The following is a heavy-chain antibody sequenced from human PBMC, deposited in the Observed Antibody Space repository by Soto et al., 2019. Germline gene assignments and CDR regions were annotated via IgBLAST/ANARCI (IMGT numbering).Heavy chain of an antibody. CDR3: AHRRGISSWDNWFDP. V-gene: IGHV2-5*02. J-gene: IGHJ5*02. Sequence: QITLKESGPTLVKPTQTLTLTCTFSGFSLSTSGVGVGWIRQSPGKALEWLALIYWDDDKRYSPSLKSRLTIPKDPSRNPVVLIMTNMDPVDTATYYCAHRRGISSWDNWFDPWGQGTLVTVSS. CDR1: GFSLSTSGVG. D-gene: IGHD6-13*01. CDR2: IYWDDDK.